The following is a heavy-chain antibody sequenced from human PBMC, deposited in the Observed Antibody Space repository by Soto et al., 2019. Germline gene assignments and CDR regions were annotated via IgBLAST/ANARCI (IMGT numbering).Heavy chain of an antibody. D-gene: IGHD1-26*01. J-gene: IGHJ3*02. CDR3: AREGSGSTDAFDI. CDR2: IYYSGST. V-gene: IGHV4-59*01. CDR1: GCSISSYY. Sequence: SETLSLTCTVSGCSISSYYWSWIRQPPGKGLEWIGYIYYSGSTNYNPSLKSRVTISVDTSKNQFSLKLSSVTAADTAVYYCAREGSGSTDAFDIWGQGTMVTVSS.